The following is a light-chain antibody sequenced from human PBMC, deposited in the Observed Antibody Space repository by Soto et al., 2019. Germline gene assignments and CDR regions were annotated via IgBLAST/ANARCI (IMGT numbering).Light chain of an antibody. CDR2: EVS. CDR3: SLYTTDSTDV. Sequence: QSALTQPPSVSGSPGQSVTISCTGTSSDFGSYNRVSWYQRPPGTGPKLMIYEVSNRPSGVPDRFSGSKSGNTASLTISGLQAEDEAEYYCSLYTTDSTDVFGTGTQLTVL. CDR1: SSDFGSYNR. J-gene: IGLJ1*01. V-gene: IGLV2-18*01.